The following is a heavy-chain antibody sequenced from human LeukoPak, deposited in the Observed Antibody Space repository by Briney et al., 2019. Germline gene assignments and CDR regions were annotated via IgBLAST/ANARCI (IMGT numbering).Heavy chain of an antibody. Sequence: GGSLRLSCAASGFAFSSSAMNWVRRAPEKGLEWVSGISGSGVFTYYADSVKGRFTISRDNSKSTLYLQMNSLRAEDTAVYFCAKADSEVAAGPCYFDYWGQGTLVTVSS. D-gene: IGHD6-13*01. CDR3: AKADSEVAAGPCYFDY. CDR1: GFAFSSSA. CDR2: ISGSGVFT. V-gene: IGHV3-23*01. J-gene: IGHJ4*02.